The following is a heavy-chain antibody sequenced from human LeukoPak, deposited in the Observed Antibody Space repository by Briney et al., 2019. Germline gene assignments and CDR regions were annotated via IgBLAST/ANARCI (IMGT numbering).Heavy chain of an antibody. CDR1: GGSISSSSYY. CDR2: IYYSGST. CDR3: ARLGPRSGYYYYYYYMDV. V-gene: IGHV4-39*07. J-gene: IGHJ6*03. D-gene: IGHD3-22*01. Sequence: SETLSLTCSVSGGSISSSSYYWGWIRQPPGKGLEWIGSIYYSGSTYYNPSLKSRVTISVDTSKNQFSLKLSSVTAADTAVYYCARLGPRSGYYYYYYYMDVWGKGTTVTISS.